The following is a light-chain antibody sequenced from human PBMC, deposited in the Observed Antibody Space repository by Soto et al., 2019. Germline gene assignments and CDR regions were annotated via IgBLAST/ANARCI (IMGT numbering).Light chain of an antibody. J-gene: IGLJ1*01. CDR1: SSDVGAYNY. Sequence: QSVLTQPASVSGSPGQSITISCTGTSSDVGAYNYVSWYQHHPGKAPRLVIYDVTNRPSGISDRFSGSKSGNTASLTISGLLAEDEADYYCTSYTSTSNYGFGTGTKVTVL. CDR2: DVT. CDR3: TSYTSTSNYG. V-gene: IGLV2-14*01.